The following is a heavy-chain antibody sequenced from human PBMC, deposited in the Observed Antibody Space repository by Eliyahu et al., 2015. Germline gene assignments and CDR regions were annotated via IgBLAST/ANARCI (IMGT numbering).Heavy chain of an antibody. V-gene: IGHV3-33*01. CDR1: GFTFSSYG. J-gene: IGHJ4*02. Sequence: QVQLVESGGGVVQPGRSLRLSCVASGFTFSSYGMHGXXQAPGKGLEWVAVIRYDGSNKYYADSVKGRFTISRDNSKNTLYLQMNSLRAEDTAVYYCARSYGDYVLDRYWGQGTLVTVSS. D-gene: IGHD4-17*01. CDR2: IRYDGSNK. CDR3: ARSYGDYVLDRY.